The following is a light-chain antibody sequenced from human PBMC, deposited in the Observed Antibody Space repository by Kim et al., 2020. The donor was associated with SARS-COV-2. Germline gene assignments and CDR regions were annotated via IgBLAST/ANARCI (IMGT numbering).Light chain of an antibody. CDR1: TGAVTSGHY. Sequence: QAVVTQEPSLTVSPGGTVTLTCGSSTGAVTSGHYPYWFQQKPGQAPRTLIYDTSNRHSWTPARFSGSLLGGKAALTLSGAQPEDEAEYYCLLSYSGARLYVCGTGTKVTVL. J-gene: IGLJ1*01. V-gene: IGLV7-46*01. CDR2: DTS. CDR3: LLSYSGARLYV.